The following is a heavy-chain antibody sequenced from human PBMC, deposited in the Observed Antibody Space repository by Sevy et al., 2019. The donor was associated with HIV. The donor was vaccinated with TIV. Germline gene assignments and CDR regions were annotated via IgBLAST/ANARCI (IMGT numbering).Heavy chain of an antibody. Sequence: ASVKVSCKASGYTFTGYYMHWVRQAPGQGLEWMGWINPNGGGTNYEKKFQGRVTMTRDTSISTAYMELSRLRSDDTAVYYCARRYYDSSGYYYEYFQHWGQGTLVTVSS. V-gene: IGHV1-2*02. CDR1: GYTFTGYY. CDR3: ARRYYDSSGYYYEYFQH. D-gene: IGHD3-22*01. J-gene: IGHJ1*01. CDR2: INPNGGGT.